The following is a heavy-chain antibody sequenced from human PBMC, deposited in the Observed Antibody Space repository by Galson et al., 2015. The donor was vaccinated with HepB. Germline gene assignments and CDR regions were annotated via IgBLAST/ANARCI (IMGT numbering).Heavy chain of an antibody. V-gene: IGHV3-43D*03. CDR3: AKGTAAGTVNALDY. J-gene: IGHJ4*02. Sequence: SLRLSCAASGFTFDDYAMHWVRQAPGKGLEWVSLISWDGGSAFYADSVKGRFTISRDNSKNSKNPLYLQMNSLRADDTALYYCAKGTAAGTVNALDYWGQGTLVTVSS. CDR2: ISWDGGSA. CDR1: GFTFDDYA. D-gene: IGHD6-19*01.